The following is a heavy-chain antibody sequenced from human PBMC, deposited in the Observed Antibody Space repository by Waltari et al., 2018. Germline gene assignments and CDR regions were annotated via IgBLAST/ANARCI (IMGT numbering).Heavy chain of an antibody. Sequence: QVQLVQSGAEVKKPGSSVKVSCKTSGGTFSSYAINWVRQAPGQGLEWMGGIIPIVGTANYAQKFQGRVTITADDSTSTAYMELGSLRSEDTAVYYCARDWAYYDFWSAGGDYYYYMDVWGKGTTVTVSS. D-gene: IGHD3-3*01. CDR1: GGTFSSYA. V-gene: IGHV1-69*01. CDR3: ARDWAYYDFWSAGGDYYYYMDV. CDR2: IIPIVGTA. J-gene: IGHJ6*03.